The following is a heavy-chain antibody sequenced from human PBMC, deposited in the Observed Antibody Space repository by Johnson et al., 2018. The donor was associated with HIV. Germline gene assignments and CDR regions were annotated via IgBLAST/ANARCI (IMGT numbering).Heavy chain of an antibody. CDR2: ISWNSGSK. V-gene: IGHV3-9*03. CDR1: GFTVNSNY. D-gene: IGHD4/OR15-4a*01. CDR3: ARAGWANGAFDI. Sequence: VQLVESGGGLVQPGGSLRLSCTASGFTVNSNYMHWVRQAPGKGLEWVSGISWNSGSKGYADSVKGRFTISRDNAKNSLYLQMGSLRAEDMAVYYCARAGWANGAFDIWGQGTMVTVSS. J-gene: IGHJ3*02.